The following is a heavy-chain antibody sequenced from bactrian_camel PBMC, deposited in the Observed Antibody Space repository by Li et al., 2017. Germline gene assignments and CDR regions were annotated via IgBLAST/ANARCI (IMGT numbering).Heavy chain of an antibody. Sequence: VQLVESGGGLVQTGGPLRLSCGASGFPFSSYDMSWVRQAPGKGLEWVSRINGGDGNTYYADSVKGRFTISRDNAKNTQYLQMNSLKTEDTAVYYCATPSLYAQYNYWGQGTQVTVS. D-gene: IGHD1*01. V-gene: IGHV3S40*01. CDR1: GFPFSSYD. CDR3: ATPSLYAQYNY. CDR2: INGGDGNT. J-gene: IGHJ4*01.